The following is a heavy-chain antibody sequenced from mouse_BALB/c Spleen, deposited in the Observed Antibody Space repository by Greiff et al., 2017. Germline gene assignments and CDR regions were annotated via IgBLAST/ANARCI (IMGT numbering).Heavy chain of an antibody. J-gene: IGHJ3*01. CDR2: ISDGGSYT. CDR1: GFTFSDYY. Sequence: EVQRVESGGGLVKPGGSLKLSCAASGFTFSDYYMYWVRQTPEKRLEWVATISDGGSYTYYPDSVKGRFTISRDNAKNNLYLQMSSLKSEDTAMYYCARGYGYDGFAYWGQGTLVTVSA. D-gene: IGHD2-2*01. CDR3: ARGYGYDGFAY. V-gene: IGHV5-4*02.